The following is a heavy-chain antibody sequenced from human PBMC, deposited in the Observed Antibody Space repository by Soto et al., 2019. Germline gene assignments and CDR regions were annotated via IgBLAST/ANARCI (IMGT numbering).Heavy chain of an antibody. J-gene: IGHJ5*02. CDR2: IYTSGIT. V-gene: IGHV4-61*01. CDR1: GDSVNSGTYY. Sequence: SETLSLTCSVFGDSVNSGTYYWTWVRQSPGKGLEWIGRIYTSGITDYNPSLKSRVTISLDTSMNQVSLKVTSVTAADAAMYFCATIKWYKCTNDRYSTTECYYRWFDHWGQGTLVTVSS. D-gene: IGHD2-21*01. CDR3: ATIKWYKCTNDRYSTTECYYRWFDH.